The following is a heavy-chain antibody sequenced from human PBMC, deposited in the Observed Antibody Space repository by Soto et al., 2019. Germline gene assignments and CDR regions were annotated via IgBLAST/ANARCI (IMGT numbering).Heavy chain of an antibody. CDR3: VRPLPRRYCSGGSCYDPAGY. CDR2: IIPVFRTA. V-gene: IGHV1-69*13. CDR1: GDTFNSYA. J-gene: IGHJ4*02. D-gene: IGHD2-15*01. Sequence: ASVKVSCKASGDTFNSYAIDWVRQAPGQGLEWMGGIIPVFRTAIYAQRFQGKVTITADESTSTAYMELSSLRSDVTAVYFCVRPLPRRYCSGGSCYDPAGYWGQGTLVTVSS.